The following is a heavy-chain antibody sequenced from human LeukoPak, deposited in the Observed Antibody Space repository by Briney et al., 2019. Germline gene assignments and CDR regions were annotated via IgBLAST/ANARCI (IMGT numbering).Heavy chain of an antibody. Sequence: GRSVRLSCVASGFSFSDYAMHWARQGPGKGLEWVGSILHEGNSQTYADSVEGRFTLSRDNSKVTLYVQLQSLRGEDTSVFYCARDAGRWLSYFDYGGRDTGDTVSS. J-gene: IGHJ4*02. D-gene: IGHD3-9*01. CDR1: GFSFSDYA. CDR2: ILHEGNSQ. CDR3: ARDAGRWLSYFDY. V-gene: IGHV3-30-3*01.